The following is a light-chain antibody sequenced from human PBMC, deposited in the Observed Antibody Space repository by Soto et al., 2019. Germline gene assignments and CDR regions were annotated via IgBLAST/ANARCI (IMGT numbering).Light chain of an antibody. CDR2: DVS. J-gene: IGLJ1*01. CDR1: SSVVGGYNY. Sequence: SALTQPRSVSGSPGQSVTISCTGNSSVVGGYNYVSWYQQHPGKAPKLMIYDVSKRPSGVPDRFSGSKSGNTAPLTISGLQAEDEADYYCCSYAGGYTYVFGTGNKVTVL. V-gene: IGLV2-11*01. CDR3: CSYAGGYTYV.